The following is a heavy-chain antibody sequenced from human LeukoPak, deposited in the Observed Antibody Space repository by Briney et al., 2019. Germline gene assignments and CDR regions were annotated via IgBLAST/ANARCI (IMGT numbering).Heavy chain of an antibody. V-gene: IGHV1-69*01. CDR2: IIPIFGTA. Sequence: SVKVSCKASGGTFISYAISWVRQAPGRGLEWMGGIIPIFGTANYAQKFQGRVTITADESTSTAYMELSSLRSEDTAVYYCARGRAVAWVFDLWGRGTLVTVSS. J-gene: IGHJ2*01. CDR3: ARGRAVAWVFDL. D-gene: IGHD6-19*01. CDR1: GGTFISYA.